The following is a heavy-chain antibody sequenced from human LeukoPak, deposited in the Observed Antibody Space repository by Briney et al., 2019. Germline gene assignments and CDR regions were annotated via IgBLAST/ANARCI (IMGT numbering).Heavy chain of an antibody. CDR1: GFSFIDYA. CDR3: ARGHGSGSFLIDY. Sequence: GLSLSLSFAASGFSFIDYAMHWVRPAPGKGLEWVAIISFDGSTTHYSNSVKGRFTLSRDNSRNTVYLQMNSLRPEDTAVYFCARGHGSGSFLIDYWGQGTLVTVSS. CDR2: ISFDGSTT. V-gene: IGHV3-30-3*01. J-gene: IGHJ4*02. D-gene: IGHD3-10*01.